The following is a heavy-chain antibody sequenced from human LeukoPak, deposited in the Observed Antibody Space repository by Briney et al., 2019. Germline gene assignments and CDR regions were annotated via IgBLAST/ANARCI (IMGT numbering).Heavy chain of an antibody. J-gene: IGHJ6*03. Sequence: SVKVSCKASGGTFSSYAISWVRQAPGQGLEWMGGIIPIFGTANYAQKFQGRVTITADESTSTAYMELSSLRSEDTAVYYCARQIVVVPAARTNYYYYMDVWGKGTTVTVSS. D-gene: IGHD2-2*01. V-gene: IGHV1-69*01. CDR1: GGTFSSYA. CDR2: IIPIFGTA. CDR3: ARQIVVVPAARTNYYYYMDV.